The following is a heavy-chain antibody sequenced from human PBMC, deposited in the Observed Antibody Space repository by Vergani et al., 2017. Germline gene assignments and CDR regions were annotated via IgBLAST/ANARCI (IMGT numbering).Heavy chain of an antibody. Sequence: QVQLVESGGGVVQPGGSLRLSCAPPGFTFSSYGMHWVRQAPGKGLEWVAVISYDGSNKYYADSVKGRFTISRDNSKNTLYLQMNSLRAEDTAGYYCAKDFGDSSGSGGDFDYWGQGTLVTVSS. CDR2: ISYDGSNK. V-gene: IGHV3-30*18. CDR1: GFTFSSYG. J-gene: IGHJ4*02. CDR3: AKDFGDSSGSGGDFDY. D-gene: IGHD3-22*01.